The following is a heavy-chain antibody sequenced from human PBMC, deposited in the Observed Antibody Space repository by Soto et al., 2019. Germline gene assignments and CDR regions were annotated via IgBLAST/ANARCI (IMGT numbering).Heavy chain of an antibody. Sequence: GGSLRLSCAASGFTFSSYSMNWVRQAPGKGLEWVSSISSSSSYIYYADSVKGRFTISRDNAKNSLYLQMNSLRAEDTAVYYCARDPRDIVVVPGATRDYYYYYYMDVWGKGTTVTVSS. D-gene: IGHD2-2*01. CDR1: GFTFSSYS. V-gene: IGHV3-21*01. CDR3: ARDPRDIVVVPGATRDYYYYYYMDV. J-gene: IGHJ6*03. CDR2: ISSSSSYI.